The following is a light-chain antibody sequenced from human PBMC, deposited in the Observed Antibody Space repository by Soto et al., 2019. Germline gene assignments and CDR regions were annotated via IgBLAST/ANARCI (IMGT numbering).Light chain of an antibody. CDR1: QSISSY. V-gene: IGKV1-39*01. CDR3: QQYNSYL. J-gene: IGKJ4*01. Sequence: DIQMAQSPSSLSASVGDRVTITCRASQSISSYLNWYQQKPGKAPKLLIYAASSLQSGVPSRFSGSGSGTEFTLTISSLQPDDFATYYCQQYNSYLFGGGTKVDIK. CDR2: AAS.